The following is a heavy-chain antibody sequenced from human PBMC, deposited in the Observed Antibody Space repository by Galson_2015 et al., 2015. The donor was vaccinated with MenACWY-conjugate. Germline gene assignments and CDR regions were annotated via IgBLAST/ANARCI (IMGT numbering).Heavy chain of an antibody. CDR3: AGSTGYSYGKGAFDI. CDR1: GYSFTSYW. V-gene: IGHV5-10-1*01. Sequence: QSGAEVKKPGESLRISCKGSGYSFTSYWISWVRQMPGKGLEWMGRIDPSDSYTNYSPSFQGHVTISADKSISTAYLQWSSLKASDTAMYYCAGSTGYSYGKGAFDIWGQGTMVTVSS. J-gene: IGHJ3*02. CDR2: IDPSDSYT. D-gene: IGHD5-18*01.